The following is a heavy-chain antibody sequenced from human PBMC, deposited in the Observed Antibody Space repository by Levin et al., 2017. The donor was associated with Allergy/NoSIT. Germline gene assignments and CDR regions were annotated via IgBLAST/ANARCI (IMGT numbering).Heavy chain of an antibody. CDR1: GYTFTTYG. D-gene: IGHD3-3*01. V-gene: IGHV1-18*01. Sequence: ASVKVSCKASGYTFTTYGITWVRQAPGQGLEWMGWISPYNGNTTYARKFQGRVTMTTDTSTSTAYMELRSLRSDDTAVYYCARHFTIFGVVIIDYYYSMDVWGKGTTVTVSS. CDR2: ISPYNGNT. CDR3: ARHFTIFGVVIIDYYYSMDV. J-gene: IGHJ6*03.